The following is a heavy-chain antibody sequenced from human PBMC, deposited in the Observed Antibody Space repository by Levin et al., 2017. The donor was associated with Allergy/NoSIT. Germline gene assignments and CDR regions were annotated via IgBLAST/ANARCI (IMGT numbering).Heavy chain of an antibody. J-gene: IGHJ2*01. CDR1: GGTFSSYA. Sequence: KISCKASGGTFSSYAISWVRQPPGQGLEWMGGIIPIFGTANYAQKFQGRVTITADESTSTAYMELSSLRSEDTAVYYCVRNLAYCGGDCYSDLYWYFDRWGRGTLVTVSS. V-gene: IGHV1-69*01. D-gene: IGHD2-21*02. CDR2: IIPIFGTA. CDR3: VRNLAYCGGDCYSDLYWYFDR.